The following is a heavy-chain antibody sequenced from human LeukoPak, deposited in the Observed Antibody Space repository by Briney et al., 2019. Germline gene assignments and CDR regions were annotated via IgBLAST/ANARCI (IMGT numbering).Heavy chain of an antibody. J-gene: IGHJ4*02. V-gene: IGHV3-49*03. Sequence: GGSLRLSCTASGFTFGDYAMSWFRQAPGKGLEWVGFIRSKAYGGTTEYAASVKGRFTISRDDSKSIAYLQMNSLKTEDTAVYYCTRENGDGAFDYWGQGTLVTVSS. D-gene: IGHD4-17*01. CDR2: IRSKAYGGTT. CDR3: TRENGDGAFDY. CDR1: GFTFGDYA.